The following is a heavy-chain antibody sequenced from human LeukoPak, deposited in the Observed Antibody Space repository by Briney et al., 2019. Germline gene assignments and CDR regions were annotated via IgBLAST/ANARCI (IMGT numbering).Heavy chain of an antibody. CDR1: GGSIRSYY. CDR3: ARTGSTVTMLYPFDH. V-gene: IGHV4-59*01. CDR2: IYYSGST. D-gene: IGHD4-17*01. Sequence: SETLSLTCTVPGGSIRSYYWSWIRQPPGKGLEWIGYIYYSGSTNYNPSLKSRVNISVDTSKNQFSLKLSSVTAADTAVYYCARTGSTVTMLYPFDHWGQGTLVTVSS. J-gene: IGHJ4*02.